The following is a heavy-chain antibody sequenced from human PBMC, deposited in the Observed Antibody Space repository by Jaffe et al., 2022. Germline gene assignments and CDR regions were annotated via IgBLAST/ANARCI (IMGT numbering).Heavy chain of an antibody. CDR2: IGTAGDT. CDR1: GFTFSSYD. CDR3: ARVHGHGDYPSGYMDV. V-gene: IGHV3-13*01. D-gene: IGHD4-17*01. Sequence: EVQLVESGGGLVQPGGSLRLSCAASGFTFSSYDMHWVRQATGKGLEWVSAIGTAGDTYYPGSVKGRFTISRENAKNSLYLQMNSLRAGDTAVYYCARVHGHGDYPSGYMDVWGKGTTVTVSS. J-gene: IGHJ6*03.